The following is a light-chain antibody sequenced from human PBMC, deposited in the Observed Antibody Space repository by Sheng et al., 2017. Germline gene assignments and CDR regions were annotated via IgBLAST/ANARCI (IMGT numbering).Light chain of an antibody. CDR2: VNS. CDR1: SSNIGAGYD. V-gene: IGLV1-40*01. Sequence: QSVLTQPPSVSGAPGQRVTISCTGSSSNIGAGYDVHWYQHLPGTAPKLLIYVNSNRPSGVPDRFSGSKSGTSASLAITGLQAEDEADYYCQSYDSSLPVVFGGGTKLTVL. J-gene: IGLJ2*01. CDR3: QSYDSSLPVV.